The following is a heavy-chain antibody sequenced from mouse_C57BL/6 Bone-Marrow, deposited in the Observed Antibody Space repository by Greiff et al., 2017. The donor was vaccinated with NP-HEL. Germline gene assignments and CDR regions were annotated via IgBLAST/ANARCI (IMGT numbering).Heavy chain of an antibody. V-gene: IGHV8-12*01. CDR2: IYWDDDK. CDR3: ARSRSAHYYGSSYFDY. CDR1: GFSLSTSGMG. D-gene: IGHD1-1*01. Sequence: ESGPGILQSSQTLSLTCSFSGFSLSTSGMGVSWIRQPSGKGLEWLAHIYWDDDKRYNPSLKSRLTISKDTSRNQVFLKITSVDTADTATYYCARSRSAHYYGSSYFDYWGQGTTLTVSS. J-gene: IGHJ2*01.